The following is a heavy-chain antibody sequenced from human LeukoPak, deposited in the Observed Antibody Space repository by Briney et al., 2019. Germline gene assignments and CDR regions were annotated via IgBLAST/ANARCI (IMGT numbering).Heavy chain of an antibody. J-gene: IGHJ4*02. CDR3: AKLDSSGYFLAPMGGFDY. CDR1: GFTFSSYA. V-gene: IGHV3-23*01. D-gene: IGHD3-22*01. Sequence: GGSLRLSCAASGFTFSSYAMSWVRQAPGKGLEWVSAISGSGGSTYYADSVKGRFTISRDNSKNTLYLQMNSLRAEDTAVYYCAKLDSSGYFLAPMGGFDYWGQGTLVTVSS. CDR2: ISGSGGST.